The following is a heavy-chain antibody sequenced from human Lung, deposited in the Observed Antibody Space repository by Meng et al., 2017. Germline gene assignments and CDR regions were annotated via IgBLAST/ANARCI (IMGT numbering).Heavy chain of an antibody. V-gene: IGHV4-34*01. J-gene: IGHJ4*02. CDR1: GGSFSDYY. CDR3: ARGPTTMAHDFDY. D-gene: IGHD4-11*01. CDR2: INHSGST. Sequence: VHVQQWGEGLLKPSETLSLPCVVSGGSFSDYYWSWIRQPPGKGLEWIGEINHSGSTNYNPSLESRATISVDTSQNNLSLKLSSVTAADSAVYYCARGPTTMAHDFDYWGQGTLVTVPQ.